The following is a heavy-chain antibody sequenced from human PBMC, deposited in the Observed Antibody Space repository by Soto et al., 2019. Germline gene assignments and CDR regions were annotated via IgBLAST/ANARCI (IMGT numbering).Heavy chain of an antibody. CDR2: ISGSGGST. CDR3: AKGGIRSIAAAGGYFDY. Sequence: GGSLRLSCAASGFTFSSYAMSWVRQAPGKGLEWVSAISGSGGSTYYADSVKGRFTISRDNSKNTLYLQMNSLRAEDTAVYYCAKGGIRSIAAAGGYFDYWGQGTLVTVSS. CDR1: GFTFSSYA. J-gene: IGHJ4*02. D-gene: IGHD6-13*01. V-gene: IGHV3-23*01.